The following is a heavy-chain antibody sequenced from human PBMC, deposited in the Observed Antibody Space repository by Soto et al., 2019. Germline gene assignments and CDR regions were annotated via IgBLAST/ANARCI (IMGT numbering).Heavy chain of an antibody. CDR2: IYYGGST. Sequence: QVQLQESGPGLVKPSETLSLTCTVSGGSISSYYWSWIRQPPGKGLEWIGYIYYGGSTNYNPSLKSRVTMSVDTSKNQFSLRLSSATAADTAVYYCAGHMDGDYSFDYGGQGTLVTVSS. J-gene: IGHJ4*02. V-gene: IGHV4-59*08. CDR1: GGSISSYY. CDR3: AGHMDGDYSFDY. D-gene: IGHD4-17*01.